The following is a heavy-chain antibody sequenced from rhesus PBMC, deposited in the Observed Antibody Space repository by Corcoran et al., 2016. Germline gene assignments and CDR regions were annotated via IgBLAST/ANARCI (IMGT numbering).Heavy chain of an antibody. CDR2: INSGGYDR. Sequence: EVQVVETGGGLVQPGGSLTLSCVVSGFTFSRYGMSWVRQAPGKGLEWVSAINSGGYDRQYTDSVKGRFTISRDNSKNTVSLQMNSLRTEDTAMYYCVKEVPGSWDYWGQGVLVTVSS. CDR1: GFTFSRYG. J-gene: IGHJ4*01. CDR3: VKEVPGSWDY. D-gene: IGHD6-25*01. V-gene: IGHV3S5*01.